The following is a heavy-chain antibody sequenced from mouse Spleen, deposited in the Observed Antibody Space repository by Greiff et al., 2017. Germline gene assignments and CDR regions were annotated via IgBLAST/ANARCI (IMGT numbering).Heavy chain of an antibody. CDR3: NARVYAMDY. Sequence: VQLQQSGAELVRPGASVKLSCTASGFNIKDDYMHWVKQRPEQGLEWIGWIDPENGDTEYAPKFQGKATMTADTSSNTAYLQLSSLTSEDTAVYYCNARVYAMDYWGQGTSVTVSS. J-gene: IGHJ4*01. CDR2: IDPENGDT. V-gene: IGHV14-4*02. CDR1: GFNIKDDY.